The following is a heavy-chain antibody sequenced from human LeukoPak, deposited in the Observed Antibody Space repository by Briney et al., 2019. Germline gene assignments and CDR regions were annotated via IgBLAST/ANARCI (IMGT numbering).Heavy chain of an antibody. V-gene: IGHV3-30-3*01. CDR1: GFTFSSYA. CDR2: ISYDGSNK. CDR3: ARDMYSSGWEGSFDY. Sequence: GRSLRLSCAASGFTFSSYAMHWVRQAPGKGLEWVAVISYDGSNKYYADSVKGRFTISRGNSKNTLYLQMNSLRAEDTAVYYCARDMYSSGWEGSFDYWGQGTLVTVSS. D-gene: IGHD6-19*01. J-gene: IGHJ4*02.